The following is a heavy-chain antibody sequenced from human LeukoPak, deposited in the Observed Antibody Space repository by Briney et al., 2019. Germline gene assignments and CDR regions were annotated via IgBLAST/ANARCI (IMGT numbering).Heavy chain of an antibody. CDR2: INSDVSST. V-gene: IGHV3-74*01. Sequence: GGSLRLSCAASGFTLSSYWMHWVRHAPGKGLVWVSRINSDVSSTIYADSVKGRFTISRDNAKNTLYLQINILRAEDTAVYYCARDSGYSSLFDYWGQGTLVTVSS. CDR1: GFTLSSYW. CDR3: ARDSGYSSLFDY. D-gene: IGHD6-13*01. J-gene: IGHJ4*02.